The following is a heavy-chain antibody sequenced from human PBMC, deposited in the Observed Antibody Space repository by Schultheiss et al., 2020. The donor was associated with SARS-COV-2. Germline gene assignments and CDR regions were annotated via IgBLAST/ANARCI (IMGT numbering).Heavy chain of an antibody. D-gene: IGHD6-13*01. CDR2: IYTSGST. J-gene: IGHJ5*02. V-gene: IGHV4-4*07. CDR3: ARDSSSWYKGWFDP. Sequence: SETLSLTCAVYGGSFSGYYWSWIRQPAGKGLEWIGRIYTSGSTNYNPSLKSRVTMSVDTSKNQFSLKLSSVTAADTAVYYCARDSSSWYKGWFDPWGQGTLVTVSS. CDR1: GGSFSGYY.